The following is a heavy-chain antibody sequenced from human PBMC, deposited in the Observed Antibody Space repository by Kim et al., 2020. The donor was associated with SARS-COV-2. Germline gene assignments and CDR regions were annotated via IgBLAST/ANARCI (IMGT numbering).Heavy chain of an antibody. CDR2: IYYSGST. J-gene: IGHJ3*02. Sequence: SETLSLTCTVSSGSISSGGYYWSWIRQHPGKGLEWIGYIYYSGSTYYNPSLKSRVTISVDTSKNQFSLKLSSVTAADTAVYYCARGGSPRGGAFDIWGQGTMVTVSS. CDR1: SGSISSGGYY. D-gene: IGHD3-16*01. CDR3: ARGGSPRGGAFDI. V-gene: IGHV4-31*03.